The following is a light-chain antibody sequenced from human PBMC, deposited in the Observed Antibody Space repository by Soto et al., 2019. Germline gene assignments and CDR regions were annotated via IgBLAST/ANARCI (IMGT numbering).Light chain of an antibody. Sequence: QSVLTQPPSVSGAPGQRVTSSCTGSSSNIGAGYNVHWYQQLPGTAPKLLIYGNNNRPSGVPDRFSGSKSGTSASLAITGLQAEDEADYYCQSYDSSLSASVFGTGTKDTVL. V-gene: IGLV1-40*01. CDR3: QSYDSSLSASV. J-gene: IGLJ1*01. CDR1: SSNIGAGYN. CDR2: GNN.